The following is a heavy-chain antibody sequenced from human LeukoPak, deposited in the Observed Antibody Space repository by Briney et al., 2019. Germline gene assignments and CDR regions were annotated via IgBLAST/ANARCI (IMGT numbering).Heavy chain of an antibody. D-gene: IGHD6-19*01. CDR3: VRVSLEAGFNWFDP. CDR1: GDSVSSNSAA. CDR2: TYYRSKWYN. J-gene: IGHJ5*02. Sequence: SQTLSLTCAISGDSVSSNSAAWNWIRQSPSRGLEWLGRTYYRSKWYNDYAVSVESRIIINPDTSKNQLSLQLNSVTPEDTAVYFCVRVSLEAGFNWFDPWGQGTLVTVSS. V-gene: IGHV6-1*01.